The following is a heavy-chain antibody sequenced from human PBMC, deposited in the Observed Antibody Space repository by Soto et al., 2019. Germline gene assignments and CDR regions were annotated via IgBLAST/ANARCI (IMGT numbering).Heavy chain of an antibody. CDR1: GVSISSNRW. Sequence: SETLSLTCAGSGVSISSNRWWSWVRQPPGKGLEWIGEIYHSGSTNYNSSLKSRVAISVDRSNNQFSLKLSSVTAADTAVYYCARITYCGGDCYRGFDPWGQGTLVTVSS. CDR2: IYHSGST. V-gene: IGHV4-4*02. D-gene: IGHD2-21*02. J-gene: IGHJ5*02. CDR3: ARITYCGGDCYRGFDP.